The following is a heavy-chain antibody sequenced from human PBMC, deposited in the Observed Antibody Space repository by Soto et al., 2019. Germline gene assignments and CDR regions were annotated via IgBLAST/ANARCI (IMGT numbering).Heavy chain of an antibody. V-gene: IGHV1-18*01. Sequence: GASVKVSCKASGYTFTSYGISWVRQAPGQRLEWMGWISAYNGNTNYAQKLQGRVTMTTDTSTSTAYMELRSLRSDDTAVYYCARVGTIFGVVNYYYMDVWGKGTTVTVSS. CDR2: ISAYNGNT. D-gene: IGHD3-3*01. CDR3: ARVGTIFGVVNYYYMDV. J-gene: IGHJ6*03. CDR1: GYTFTSYG.